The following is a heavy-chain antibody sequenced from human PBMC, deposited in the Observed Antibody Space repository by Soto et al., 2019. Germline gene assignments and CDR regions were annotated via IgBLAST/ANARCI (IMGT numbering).Heavy chain of an antibody. CDR3: ARQRTTVVTQAYFDH. Sequence: PSETLSLTCIVSGESISSSSYSWGWKRPPTGKGLEWIGSSYYSGRSYYTLSVKSRITISMATSKNQFSLKLSSVTATDTAVYSCARQRTTVVTQAYFDHWGQGALVTVSS. CDR1: GESISSSSYS. V-gene: IGHV4-39*01. D-gene: IGHD2-21*02. J-gene: IGHJ4*02. CDR2: SYYSGRS.